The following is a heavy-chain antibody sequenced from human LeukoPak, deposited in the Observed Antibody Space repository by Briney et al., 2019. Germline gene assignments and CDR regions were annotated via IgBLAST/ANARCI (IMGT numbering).Heavy chain of an antibody. CDR1: GFTFSTYA. CDR3: ARDWTGYCSGGSCYPGAFDI. D-gene: IGHD2-15*01. Sequence: AGGSLRLSCAASGFTFSTYAMTWVRQAPGKGLEWVSSISSSSSYIYYADSVKGRFTISRDNAKNSLYLQMNSLRAEDTAVYYCARDWTGYCSGGSCYPGAFDIWGQGTMVTVSS. CDR2: ISSSSSYI. V-gene: IGHV3-21*01. J-gene: IGHJ3*02.